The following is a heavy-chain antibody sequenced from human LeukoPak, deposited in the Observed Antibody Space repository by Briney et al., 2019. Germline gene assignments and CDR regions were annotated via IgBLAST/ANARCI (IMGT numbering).Heavy chain of an antibody. J-gene: IGHJ4*02. V-gene: IGHV3-48*04. CDR3: ARREGGPSGY. D-gene: IGHD1-26*01. CDR1: GFTFSSYS. CDR2: ISSGAGTK. Sequence: GGSLRLSCAVSGFTFSSYSMNWVRQAPGKGLEWISYISSGAGTKYYADSVKGRFTISRDNAKNSLYLQMNSLRAEDTAVYYCARREGGPSGYWGQGTLVTVSS.